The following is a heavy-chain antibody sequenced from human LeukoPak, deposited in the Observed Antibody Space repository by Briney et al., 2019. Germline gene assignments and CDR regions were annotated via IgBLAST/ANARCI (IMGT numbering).Heavy chain of an antibody. CDR2: ISYSGTT. D-gene: IGHD1-26*01. Sequence: PSETLSLTCTVSGGSISSVIYYWSWVRQPPGKGLEWTGSISYSGTTYYNPSLKSRVTISVDTSKNQFSLKLSSVTAAHTAVYYCGRHPGVSYDDFVYWRGGSLVTV. CDR1: GGSISSVIYY. J-gene: IGHJ4*02. V-gene: IGHV4-39*01. CDR3: GRHPGVSYDDFVY.